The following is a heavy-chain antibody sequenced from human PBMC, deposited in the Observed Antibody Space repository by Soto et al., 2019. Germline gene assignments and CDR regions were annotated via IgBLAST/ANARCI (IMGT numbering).Heavy chain of an antibody. CDR2: IYYSGST. J-gene: IGHJ3*02. CDR3: ARGRYNWNQGAFDI. Sequence: QVQLQESGPGLVKPSQTLSLTCTVSGGSISSGGYYWSWIRQHPGKGLEWIGYIYYSGSTYYNPSLQCRVSISVDTTKTQFSLKLTSVTAADTAVYYCARGRYNWNQGAFDIWGQGTVVTVS. CDR1: GGSISSGGYY. V-gene: IGHV4-30-4*08. D-gene: IGHD1-20*01.